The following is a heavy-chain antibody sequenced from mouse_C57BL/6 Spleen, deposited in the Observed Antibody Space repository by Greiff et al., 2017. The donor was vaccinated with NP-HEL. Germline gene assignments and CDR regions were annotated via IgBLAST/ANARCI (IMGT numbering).Heavy chain of an antibody. CDR1: GFTFSSYA. CDR3: AREGGSSYDYFDY. CDR2: ISDGGSYT. D-gene: IGHD1-1*01. Sequence: EVQRVESGGGLVKPGGSLKLSCAASGFTFSSYAMSWVRQTPEKRLEWVATISDGGSYTYYPDNVKGRFTISRDNAKNNLYLQMSHLKSEDTAMYYCAREGGSSYDYFDYWGQGTTLTVSS. V-gene: IGHV5-4*01. J-gene: IGHJ2*01.